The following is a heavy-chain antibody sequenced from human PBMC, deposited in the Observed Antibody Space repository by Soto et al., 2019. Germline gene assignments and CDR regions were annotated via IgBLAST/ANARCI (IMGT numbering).Heavy chain of an antibody. CDR3: ARGPYSSTYYYYYYYGMDV. V-gene: IGHV4-34*01. Sequence: SETLSLTCAVYGGSFSGYYWSWIRQPPGKGLEWIGEINHSGSTNHNPSLKSRVTISVDTSKNQFSLKLSSVTAADTAVYYCARGPYSSTYYYYYYYGMDVWGQGTTVTVSS. CDR1: GGSFSGYY. D-gene: IGHD6-13*01. J-gene: IGHJ6*02. CDR2: INHSGST.